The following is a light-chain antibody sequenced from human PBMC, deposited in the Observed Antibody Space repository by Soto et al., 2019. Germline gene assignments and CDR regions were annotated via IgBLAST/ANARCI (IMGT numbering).Light chain of an antibody. CDR3: QQYNDWPRT. J-gene: IGKJ1*01. V-gene: IGKV3-15*01. CDR2: GAS. CDR1: QSVNRN. Sequence: EIVMTQSRATLSVSPGERATLSCRASQSVNRNLAWDQQKSGQAPRVLIYGASPRATGNPARFSGSASGTEFTLTISSLQSEDFAVYYCQQYNDWPRTFGQGTKVEIK.